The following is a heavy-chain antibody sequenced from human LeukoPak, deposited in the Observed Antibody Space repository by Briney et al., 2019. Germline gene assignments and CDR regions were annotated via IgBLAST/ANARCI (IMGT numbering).Heavy chain of an antibody. V-gene: IGHV3-53*05. CDR2: IYNGGST. D-gene: IGHD1-26*01. J-gene: IGHJ4*02. CDR1: GFTVRSNY. CDR3: AKDMSGSFYFDY. Sequence: PGGSLRLSCAASGFTVRSNYMSWVRQAPGKGLEWVSVIYNGGSTYYADSVQGRFTISRDNSKNTLYLQMNSLRAEDTAVYYCAKDMSGSFYFDYWGQGTLVTVSS.